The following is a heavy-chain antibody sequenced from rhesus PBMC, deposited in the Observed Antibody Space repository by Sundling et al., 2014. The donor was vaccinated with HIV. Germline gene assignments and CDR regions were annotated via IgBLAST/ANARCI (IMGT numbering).Heavy chain of an antibody. CDR2: INSGGNIT. CDR3: AKEGAEYSLEYLEV. CDR1: GFTFSSYG. Sequence: EVQLVGTGGGLVQPGGSLKLSCAASGFTFSSYGMTWVRQAPGKGLEWVSAINSGGNITYYADSVRGRFTISRDNSKNTLSLQMNSLRLEDTAVYYCAKEGAEYSLEYLEVWGQGALVTVSS. D-gene: IGHD1-1-1*01. V-gene: IGHV3-103*01. J-gene: IGHJ1*01.